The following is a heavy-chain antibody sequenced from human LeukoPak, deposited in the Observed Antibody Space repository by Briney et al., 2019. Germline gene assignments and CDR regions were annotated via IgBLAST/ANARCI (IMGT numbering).Heavy chain of an antibody. Sequence: SETLSLTCTVSGGSITSYYLNWIRQPAGKGLEWIGRMYSSGSSNYNPSLKSRATMSVDTSKNQFFLNLISVTAADTSVYYCAGFNYGSLDYWGQGILVTVSS. CDR2: MYSSGSS. CDR3: AGFNYGSLDY. D-gene: IGHD3-10*01. V-gene: IGHV4-4*07. J-gene: IGHJ4*02. CDR1: GGSITSYY.